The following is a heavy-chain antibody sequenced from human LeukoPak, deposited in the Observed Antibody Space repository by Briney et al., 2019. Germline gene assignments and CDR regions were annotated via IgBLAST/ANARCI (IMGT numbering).Heavy chain of an antibody. CDR1: GFTFSSYS. Sequence: GRSLRLSCAASGFTFSSYSMNWVRQAPGKGLEWVSSISSSSSYIYYADSVKGRFTISRDNAKNSLYLQMNSLRAEDTAVYYCARDEVRGVQRWFDPWGQGTLVTVSS. CDR2: ISSSSSYI. CDR3: ARDEVRGVQRWFDP. V-gene: IGHV3-21*01. D-gene: IGHD3-10*01. J-gene: IGHJ5*02.